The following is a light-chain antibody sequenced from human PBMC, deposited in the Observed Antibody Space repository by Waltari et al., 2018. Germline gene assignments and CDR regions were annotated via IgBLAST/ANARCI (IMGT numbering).Light chain of an antibody. CDR1: NSDVGGYNY. V-gene: IGLV2-14*03. CDR3: SSYTSSSTHVV. Sequence: QSALTQPASVSGSPGQSITISCTGTNSDVGGYNYVSWYQQHPDKAPKLMIFDVSNRPSGVSNRFSGSKSDNTASLTISGLQAEDEANYYCSSYTSSSTHVVFGGGTKLTVL. CDR2: DVS. J-gene: IGLJ2*01.